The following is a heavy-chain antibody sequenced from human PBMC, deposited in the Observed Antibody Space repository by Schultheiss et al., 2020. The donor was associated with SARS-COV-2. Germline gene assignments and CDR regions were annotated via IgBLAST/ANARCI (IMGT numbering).Heavy chain of an antibody. CDR3: ASTLRFLEWPLGWFDP. J-gene: IGHJ5*02. Sequence: ASVKVSCKASGYTFTSYGISWVRQAPGQGLEWMGWISAYNGNTNYAQKLQGRVTMTTDTSTSTVYMELSSLRSEDTAVYYCASTLRFLEWPLGWFDPWGQGTLVTVSS. V-gene: IGHV1-18*01. D-gene: IGHD3-3*01. CDR2: ISAYNGNT. CDR1: GYTFTSYG.